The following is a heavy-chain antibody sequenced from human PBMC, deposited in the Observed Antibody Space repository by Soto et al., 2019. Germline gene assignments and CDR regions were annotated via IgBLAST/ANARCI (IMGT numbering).Heavy chain of an antibody. CDR1: GFTFSTYA. CDR3: AEQWANWGWEDP. V-gene: IGHV3-23*01. CDR2: VSGSGAGT. Sequence: EVQLLESGGGLVQPGGSLRLSCAASGFTFSTYAMIWVRRAPGQGLEWVSAVSGSGAGTDYADSVKGRFTLTRNKSKNPLYLQMNSRGAEDTAVYFCAEQWANWGWEDPWGQGTLVTVSS. J-gene: IGHJ5*02. D-gene: IGHD7-27*01.